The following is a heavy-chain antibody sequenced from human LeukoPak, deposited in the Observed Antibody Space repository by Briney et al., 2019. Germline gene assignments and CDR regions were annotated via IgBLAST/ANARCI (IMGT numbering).Heavy chain of an antibody. CDR1: GYTFTSYG. CDR3: ARDLRGELDY. V-gene: IGHV1-8*02. J-gene: IGHJ4*02. D-gene: IGHD1-7*01. Sequence: VASVKVSCKASGYTFTSYGISWVRQATGQGLEWMGWMNPNSGNTGYAQKFQGRVTMTRNTSISTAYMELSSLGSEDTAVYYCARDLRGELDYWGQGTLVTVSS. CDR2: MNPNSGNT.